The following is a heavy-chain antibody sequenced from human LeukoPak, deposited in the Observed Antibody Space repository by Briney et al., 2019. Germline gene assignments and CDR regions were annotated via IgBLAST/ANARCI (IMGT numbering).Heavy chain of an antibody. CDR1: GFTVSNKY. D-gene: IGHD4-17*01. CDR3: ASRTVGDYPYFDH. CDR2: IYSGGRT. V-gene: IGHV3-66*01. J-gene: IGHJ4*02. Sequence: GGSPRLSCAASGFTVSNKYMSWVRQAPGKGLEWVSVIYSGGRTYYADSVKGRFTISRDNSKNTLYLQMNSLRVADTAVYYCASRTVGDYPYFDHWGQGTLVIVSS.